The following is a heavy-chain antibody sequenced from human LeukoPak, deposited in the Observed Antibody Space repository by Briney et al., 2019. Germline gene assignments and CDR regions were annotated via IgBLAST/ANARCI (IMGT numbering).Heavy chain of an antibody. Sequence: GGSLRLSCAASGFTFSFYAMNWVRQAPGKGLEWVSPISGSGGSTYYADSVKGRFTISRDNSKNTLYLQMNSLRAEDTAVYYCAKDPTASSSWQFDYWGQGTLVTVSS. D-gene: IGHD6-13*01. J-gene: IGHJ4*02. V-gene: IGHV3-23*01. CDR3: AKDPTASSSWQFDY. CDR1: GFTFSFYA. CDR2: ISGSGGST.